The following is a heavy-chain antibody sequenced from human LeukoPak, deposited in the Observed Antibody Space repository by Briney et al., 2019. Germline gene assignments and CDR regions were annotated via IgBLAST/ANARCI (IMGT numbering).Heavy chain of an antibody. J-gene: IGHJ5*02. D-gene: IGHD3-10*01. CDR2: INPNSGGT. Sequence: ASVKVXCXASGYTFTGYYMHWVRQAPGQGLEWMGWINPNSGGTNYAQKFQGWVTMTRDTSISTAYMELRSLRSDDTAVYYCARAPYLLWFGESHNWFDPWGQGTLVTVSS. CDR3: ARAPYLLWFGESHNWFDP. CDR1: GYTFTGYY. V-gene: IGHV1-2*04.